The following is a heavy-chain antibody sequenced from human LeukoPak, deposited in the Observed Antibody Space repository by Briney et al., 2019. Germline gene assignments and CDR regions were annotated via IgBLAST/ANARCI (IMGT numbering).Heavy chain of an antibody. J-gene: IGHJ6*03. Sequence: GGSLRLSCAASGISVSSYYMSWVRQPPGKGLEWVSAISGNGGSTYYADSVKGRFTISRDNSKNTLYLQMNSLRADDTAMYYCARGLRDFYYYMDVWGKGTTVTVSS. V-gene: IGHV3-23*01. CDR2: ISGNGGST. CDR1: GISVSSYY. CDR3: ARGLRDFYYYMDV. D-gene: IGHD4-17*01.